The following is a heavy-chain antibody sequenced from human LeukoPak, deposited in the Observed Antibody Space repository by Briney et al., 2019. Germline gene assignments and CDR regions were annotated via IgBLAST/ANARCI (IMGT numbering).Heavy chain of an antibody. D-gene: IGHD3/OR15-3a*01. J-gene: IGHJ4*02. CDR1: GGSFSGYY. CDR3: ARVPDWTGTGFDY. CDR2: INHSGST. Sequence: SETLSLTCAVYGGSFSGYYWSWIRQPPGKGLEWIGGINHSGSTNYNPSLKSRVTISVDTSKNQFSLKLSSVTAADTAVYYCARVPDWTGTGFDYWGQGTLVTVSS. V-gene: IGHV4-34*01.